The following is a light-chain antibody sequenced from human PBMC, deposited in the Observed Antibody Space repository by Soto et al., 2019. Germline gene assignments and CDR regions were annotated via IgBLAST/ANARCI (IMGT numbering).Light chain of an antibody. V-gene: IGLV1-40*01. CDR2: GNS. Sequence: QSALTQPPSVSGAPGQRVTISCTGSSSNIGAGYDVHWYQQLPGTAPKLLICGNSNRPSGVPDRFSGSKSGTSASLAITGLQAEDEADYYCQSYDSSLSGHYVFGTGTKVTVL. CDR3: QSYDSSLSGHYV. CDR1: SSNIGAGYD. J-gene: IGLJ1*01.